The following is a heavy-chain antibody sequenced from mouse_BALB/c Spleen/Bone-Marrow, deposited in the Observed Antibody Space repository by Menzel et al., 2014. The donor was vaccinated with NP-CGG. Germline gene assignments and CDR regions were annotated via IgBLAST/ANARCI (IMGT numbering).Heavy chain of an antibody. CDR3: ARYNYGSSQFAY. D-gene: IGHD1-1*01. V-gene: IGHV14-3*02. Sequence: EVQLQQSGAELVKPGASVKLSCTASGFNIKDTYMHWVKHRPEQGLEWIGRIDPANGNTKYDPKFQGKATITADTSSNTAYLQLSSLTSEDTAVYYCARYNYGSSQFAYWGQGTLVTVSA. J-gene: IGHJ3*01. CDR2: IDPANGNT. CDR1: GFNIKDTY.